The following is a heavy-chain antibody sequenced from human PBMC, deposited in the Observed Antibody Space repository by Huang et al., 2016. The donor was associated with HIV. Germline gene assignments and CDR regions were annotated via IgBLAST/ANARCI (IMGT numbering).Heavy chain of an antibody. CDR2: ISGNSGSI. CDR3: AKDNRIWFGELLSLDAFDI. Sequence: EVQLVESGGGLVQPGRSLRLSCAASGFTFDDYAMYWVRHAPGKGRGWVSGISGNSGSIGYADSVKGRFTISRDNAKNSLYLQMNSLRAEDTALYYCAKDNRIWFGELLSLDAFDIWGQGTMVTVSS. V-gene: IGHV3-9*01. CDR1: GFTFDDYA. J-gene: IGHJ3*02. D-gene: IGHD3-10*01.